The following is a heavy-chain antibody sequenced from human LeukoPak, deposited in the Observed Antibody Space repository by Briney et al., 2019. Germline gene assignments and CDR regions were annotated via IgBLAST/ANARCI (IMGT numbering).Heavy chain of an antibody. V-gene: IGHV4-30-2*01. CDR3: ATPSGSLDAFDI. CDR1: GGSISSGGYS. D-gene: IGHD3-10*01. Sequence: PSETLSLTCAVSGGSISSGGYSWSWIRQPPGKGLEWIGYIYHSGSTYYNPSLKSRVTISVDTSKNQFSLKLSSVTAADTAVYYCATPSGSLDAFDIWGQGTMVTVSS. J-gene: IGHJ3*02. CDR2: IYHSGST.